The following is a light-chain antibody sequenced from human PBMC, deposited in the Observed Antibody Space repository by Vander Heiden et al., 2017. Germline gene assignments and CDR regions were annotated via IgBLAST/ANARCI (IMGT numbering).Light chain of an antibody. Sequence: QSVLAQPPSASGTPGQRFTISVSGSSSNIGSNYVSCYQQLPGTAPKLLIYRNNQRPAGVPDRFSGSKSGTSASLAISGLRSEDEAHYYCAAWDDSLSGVVFGGGTKLTVL. CDR1: SSNIGSNY. CDR2: RNN. J-gene: IGLJ3*02. V-gene: IGLV1-47*01. CDR3: AAWDDSLSGVV.